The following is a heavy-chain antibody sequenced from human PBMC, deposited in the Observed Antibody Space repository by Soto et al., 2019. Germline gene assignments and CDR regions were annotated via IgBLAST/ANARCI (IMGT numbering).Heavy chain of an antibody. CDR1: GFTFNNYA. D-gene: IGHD3-10*01. V-gene: IGHV3-23*01. Sequence: EVQLLESGGGLVQPGGSLRLSCAASGFTFNNYAMSWFRQAPGKGLEWVSAISGGGDTTSYADSVKGRFTVSRDGSKNTLYLQMNSLRAEATAVYYCAKGRGGSGSLTPRVDFWGQGTLVTASS. CDR2: ISGGGDTT. CDR3: AKGRGGSGSLTPRVDF. J-gene: IGHJ4*02.